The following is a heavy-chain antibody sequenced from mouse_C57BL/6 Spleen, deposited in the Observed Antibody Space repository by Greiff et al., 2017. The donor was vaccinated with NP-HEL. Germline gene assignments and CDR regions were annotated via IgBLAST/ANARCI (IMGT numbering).Heavy chain of an antibody. CDR2: IYPRDGST. Sequence: QLQQSDAELVKPGASVKISCKVSGYTFTDHTIHWMKQRPEQGLEWIGYIYPRDGSTKYNEKFKGKVTLNADQSSSTAYMQLNSLSSEDSAVYCCASSVTGGDWYFDVWGTGTTVTVSS. D-gene: IGHD2-13*01. CDR1: GYTFTDHT. V-gene: IGHV1-78*01. J-gene: IGHJ1*03. CDR3: ASSVTGGDWYFDV.